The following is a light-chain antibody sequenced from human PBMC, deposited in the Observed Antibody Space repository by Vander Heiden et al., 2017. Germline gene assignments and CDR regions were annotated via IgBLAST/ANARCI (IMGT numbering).Light chain of an antibody. V-gene: IGLV1-40*01. CDR2: GNS. Sequence: QSVLTQPPSVSVAPGPRVTISCTGSSSNIGAGYDVHWYQQLPGTAPKLLIYGNSKRPSGVPDRFSGSKSGTSASLAITGLQAEDEADYYCQSYDSSLSGSVFGGGTKLTVL. J-gene: IGLJ2*01. CDR1: SSNIGAGYD. CDR3: QSYDSSLSGSV.